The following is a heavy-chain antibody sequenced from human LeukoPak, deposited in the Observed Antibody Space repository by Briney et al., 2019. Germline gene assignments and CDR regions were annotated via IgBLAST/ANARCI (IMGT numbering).Heavy chain of an antibody. CDR3: AREFRATSLRFGEFTDY. CDR2: IYPGDSDT. CDR1: GYSFTSYW. J-gene: IGHJ4*02. D-gene: IGHD3-10*01. Sequence: GESLKISCKGSGYSFTSYWIGWVRQMPGKGLEWMGIIYPGDSDTRYSPSFQGQVTISADKSISTAYLQWSSLKASDTAMYYCAREFRATSLRFGEFTDYWGQGTLVTVSS. V-gene: IGHV5-51*01.